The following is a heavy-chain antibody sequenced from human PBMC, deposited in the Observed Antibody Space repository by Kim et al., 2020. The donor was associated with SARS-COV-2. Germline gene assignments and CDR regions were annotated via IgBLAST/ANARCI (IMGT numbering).Heavy chain of an antibody. CDR1: GFTFSSYG. CDR3: AKDGAAAYCGGDCYYFDY. J-gene: IGHJ4*02. V-gene: IGHV3-30*18. Sequence: GGSLRLSCAASGFTFSSYGMHWVRQAPGKGLEWVAVISYDGSNIYYADSVKGRFTISRDNSKNTLYLQMNSLRAEDTAVYYCAKDGAAAYCGGDCYYFDYWGQGTLVTVSS. CDR2: ISYDGSNI. D-gene: IGHD2-21*02.